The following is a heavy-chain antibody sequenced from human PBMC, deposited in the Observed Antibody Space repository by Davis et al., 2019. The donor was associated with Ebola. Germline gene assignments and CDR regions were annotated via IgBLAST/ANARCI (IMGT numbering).Heavy chain of an antibody. CDR1: GGSISSYY. CDR3: ARDLSRDGYSRRILDY. D-gene: IGHD5-24*01. V-gene: IGHV4-59*01. CDR2: IYYSGST. Sequence: SETLSLTCTLSGGSISSYYWSWILQPPGKGLDWIGYIYYSGSTNYNPSLKSRVTISVDTSKNQFSLKLSSVTAADTAVYYCARDLSRDGYSRRILDYWGQGTLVTVSS. J-gene: IGHJ4*02.